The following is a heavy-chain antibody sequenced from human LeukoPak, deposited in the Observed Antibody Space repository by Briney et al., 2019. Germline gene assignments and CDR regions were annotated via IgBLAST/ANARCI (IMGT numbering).Heavy chain of an antibody. Sequence: GGSLRLSCAASGFTFSSYAMNWVRQAPEKGLEWVSAISGSGGSTYYADSVKGRFTISRDNSKNTLYLQMNSLRAEDTAVYYCAKDQHITGTSFDYWGQGTLVTVSS. V-gene: IGHV3-23*01. D-gene: IGHD1-20*01. CDR3: AKDQHITGTSFDY. J-gene: IGHJ4*02. CDR2: ISGSGGST. CDR1: GFTFSSYA.